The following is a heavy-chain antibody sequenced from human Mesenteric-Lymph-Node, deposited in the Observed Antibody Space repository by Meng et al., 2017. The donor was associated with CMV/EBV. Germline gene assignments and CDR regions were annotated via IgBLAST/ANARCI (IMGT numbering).Heavy chain of an antibody. CDR3: ARRGVPAATFYGMDV. Sequence: ASVKVSCKASGYTFINYGLSWARQAPGQGLEWMGWINPNSGVTTYAQKFQGRVTMTRDTSINIAYMELSRLTSDDTAVYYCARRGVPAATFYGMDVWGQGTTVTVSS. J-gene: IGHJ6*02. D-gene: IGHD2-2*01. CDR2: INPNSGVT. V-gene: IGHV1-2*02. CDR1: GYTFINYG.